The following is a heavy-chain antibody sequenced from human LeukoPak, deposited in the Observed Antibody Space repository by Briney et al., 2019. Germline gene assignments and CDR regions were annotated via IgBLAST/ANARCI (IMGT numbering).Heavy chain of an antibody. Sequence: ASVKVSCKASGYTFTSYGISWVRQAPGQGLEWMGWISAYNGNTNYAQKLQGRVTMTTDTSTSTAYMELRSLRSGDTAVYYCARDIYDSSGGDAFDIWGQGTMVAVSS. J-gene: IGHJ3*02. CDR2: ISAYNGNT. CDR1: GYTFTSYG. V-gene: IGHV1-18*01. D-gene: IGHD3-22*01. CDR3: ARDIYDSSGGDAFDI.